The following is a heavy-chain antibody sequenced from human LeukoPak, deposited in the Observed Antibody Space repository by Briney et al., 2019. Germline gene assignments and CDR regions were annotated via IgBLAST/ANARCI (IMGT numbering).Heavy chain of an antibody. D-gene: IGHD3-3*01. CDR2: IYYSGST. CDR1: HGSISSYY. CDR3: ARGPRDDFWSGDYYFDY. Sequence: SETLSLTCTVSHGSISSYYWSWIRQPPGKGLEWIGYIYYSGSTNYNPSLKSRVPISVDTSKNQFTLKLSSVTAADTAVYYCARGPRDDFWSGDYYFDYWGQGTLVTVSS. V-gene: IGHV4-59*01. J-gene: IGHJ4*02.